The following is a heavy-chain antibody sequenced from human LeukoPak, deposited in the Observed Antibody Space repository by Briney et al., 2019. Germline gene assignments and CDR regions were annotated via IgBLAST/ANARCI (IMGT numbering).Heavy chain of an antibody. Sequence: GESLKISCKACGYNFFSNYWIAWVRQMPGKGLEWMGILYPGDSDSRYSPSFQGQVTISADKSISTAYLQWSSLKASDAAMYYCARASRDGYNQNFDYWGQGTLVTVSS. D-gene: IGHD5-24*01. J-gene: IGHJ4*02. CDR1: GYNFFSNYW. CDR2: LYPGDSDS. V-gene: IGHV5-51*01. CDR3: ARASRDGYNQNFDY.